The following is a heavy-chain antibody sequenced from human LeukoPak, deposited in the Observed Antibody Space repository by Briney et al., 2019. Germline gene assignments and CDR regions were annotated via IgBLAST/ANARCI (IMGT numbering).Heavy chain of an antibody. V-gene: IGHV3-48*01. Sequence: GGSLRLSCAASGFNLKTYSINWVRQAPGKGLEWISYITSDSAFMYYADSVKGRFTISRDNSKNTLYLQMSSLRAEDTAVYYCAKEHMAAAVYYFDYWGQGTLVTVSS. CDR2: ITSDSAFM. CDR3: AKEHMAAAVYYFDY. J-gene: IGHJ4*02. CDR1: GFNLKTYS. D-gene: IGHD6-13*01.